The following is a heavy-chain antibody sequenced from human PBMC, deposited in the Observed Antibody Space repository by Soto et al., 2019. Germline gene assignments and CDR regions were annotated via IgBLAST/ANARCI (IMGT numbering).Heavy chain of an antibody. Sequence: PGGSLRLSCAASGFTFSSYGMHWVRQAPGKGLEWVAVISYDGSNKYYADSVKGRFTISRDNSKNTLYLQMNSLRAEDTAVYYCARPYSNYRFMNWFDPWGQGTLVTVSS. J-gene: IGHJ5*02. V-gene: IGHV3-30*03. CDR1: GFTFSSYG. D-gene: IGHD4-4*01. CDR2: ISYDGSNK. CDR3: ARPYSNYRFMNWFDP.